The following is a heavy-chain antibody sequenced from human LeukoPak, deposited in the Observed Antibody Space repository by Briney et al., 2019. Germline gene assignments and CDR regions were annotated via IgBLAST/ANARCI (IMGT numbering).Heavy chain of an antibody. J-gene: IGHJ6*03. CDR3: AGHYDFWSGSLV. Sequence: SETLSLTCTVSGGSISSYYWSWIRQPPGKGLEWIGYIYYSGSTNYNPSLKSRVTISVDTSKNQFSLRLSSVTAADTAVYYCAGHYDFWSGSLVWGKGTTVTVS. CDR2: IYYSGST. D-gene: IGHD3-3*01. V-gene: IGHV4-59*12. CDR1: GGSISSYY.